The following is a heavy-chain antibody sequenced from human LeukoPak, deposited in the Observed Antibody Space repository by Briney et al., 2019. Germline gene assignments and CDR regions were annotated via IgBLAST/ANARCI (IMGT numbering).Heavy chain of an antibody. J-gene: IGHJ4*02. Sequence: GGSLILSCAVSGFTVSSNHMSWVRQAPGRGLEWVSGISGSGGSTYYADSVKGRFTISRDNSRNTLSLQVNSLRVEDTAVYYCAKGLAIVGVTTYDYWGQGALVTVSS. CDR1: GFTVSSNH. CDR2: ISGSGGST. D-gene: IGHD1-26*01. V-gene: IGHV3-23*01. CDR3: AKGLAIVGVTTYDY.